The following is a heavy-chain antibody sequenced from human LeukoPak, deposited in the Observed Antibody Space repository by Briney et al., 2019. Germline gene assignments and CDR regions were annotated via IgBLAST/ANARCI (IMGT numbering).Heavy chain of an antibody. CDR2: ISAYNGNT. J-gene: IGHJ4*02. V-gene: IGHV1-18*01. CDR3: ARASYSSSWYGYYFDY. D-gene: IGHD6-13*01. CDR1: GYTFTSYG. Sequence: ASVKVSCKASGYTFTSYGISWVRQAPGQGLEWMGWISAYNGNTNYAQKLQGRVTMTTDTSTSTAYMELRSLRSDDTAVYYCARASYSSSWYGYYFDYWGQGTLVTVSS.